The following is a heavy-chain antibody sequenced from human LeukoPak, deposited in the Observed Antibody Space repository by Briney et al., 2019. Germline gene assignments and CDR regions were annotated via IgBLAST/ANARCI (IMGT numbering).Heavy chain of an antibody. V-gene: IGHV3-66*01. D-gene: IGHD2-21*01. CDR2: IYSGGTT. J-gene: IGHJ4*02. CDR3: ARESAYCGAECYSGGLDY. CDR1: GFRVSSNY. Sequence: GRSLRLSCAPSGFRVSSNYMSWARHAPGKGLEWVSGIYSGGTTYCADSVKGRFIISRDNSKNTLYVQMNSLRAEDTAVYYCARESAYCGAECYSGGLDYWGPGTPVTVSS.